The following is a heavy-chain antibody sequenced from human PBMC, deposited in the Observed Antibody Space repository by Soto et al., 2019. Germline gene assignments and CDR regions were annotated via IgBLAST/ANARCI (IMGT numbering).Heavy chain of an antibody. CDR2: INGDTGNT. CDR1: GYTFINYA. J-gene: IGHJ4*02. CDR3: ARDYGSGIRFLDS. Sequence: ASVKVSCKASGYTFINYAIHWVRQAPGQRLEWMGWINGDTGNTKYSQNFQDRLTITRDASATTKDMELSSLRSENTAVYYCARDYGSGIRFLDSWGQGALVTVSS. V-gene: IGHV1-3*01. D-gene: IGHD3-10*01.